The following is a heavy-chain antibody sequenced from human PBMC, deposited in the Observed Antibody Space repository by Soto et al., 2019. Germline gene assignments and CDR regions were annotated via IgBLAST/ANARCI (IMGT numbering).Heavy chain of an antibody. D-gene: IGHD6-13*01. Sequence: EVQLLESGGGLVQPGGSLRLSCAASGFTFSSYAMSWVRQAPGKGLEWVSAVGTGGTAYYADSVKGRFTISRDNSKNTLYLQIDSLRAEDTAVYYGVPNIPAAGTRYFQHWGQGTLVTVSS. CDR2: VGTGGTA. CDR1: GFTFSSYA. CDR3: VPNIPAAGTRYFQH. V-gene: IGHV3-23*01. J-gene: IGHJ1*01.